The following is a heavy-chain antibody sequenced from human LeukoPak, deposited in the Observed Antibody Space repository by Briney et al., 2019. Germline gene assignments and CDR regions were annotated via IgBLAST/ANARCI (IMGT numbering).Heavy chain of an antibody. D-gene: IGHD3-22*01. CDR3: ARDFGFDSSGYYFDY. CDR1: GGSISSSNW. CDR2: IYTSGST. V-gene: IGHV4-4*02. Sequence: SETLSLTCAVSGGSISSSNWWSWVRQPPGKGLEWIGRIYTSGSTNYNPSLKSRVTMSVDTSKNQFSLKLSSVTAADTAVYYCARDFGFDSSGYYFDYWGQGTLVTVSS. J-gene: IGHJ4*02.